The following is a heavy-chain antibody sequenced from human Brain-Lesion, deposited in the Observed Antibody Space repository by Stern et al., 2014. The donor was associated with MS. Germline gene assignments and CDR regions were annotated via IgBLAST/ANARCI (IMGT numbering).Heavy chain of an antibody. CDR1: GYTFTNYG. CDR3: ARDGRCTSAVCPYFYYYTMDV. J-gene: IGHJ6*02. D-gene: IGHD2-8*01. Sequence: QVQLVESGAEVRKPGASVKVSCKASGYTFTNYGFSWVRQAPGQGLEWMGWISANNCNTNFAQKFQGRVTMSTDTSTSTAYMELRSLRSDDTAVYYCARDGRCTSAVCPYFYYYTMDVWGQGTTVTVSS. CDR2: ISANNCNT. V-gene: IGHV1-18*01.